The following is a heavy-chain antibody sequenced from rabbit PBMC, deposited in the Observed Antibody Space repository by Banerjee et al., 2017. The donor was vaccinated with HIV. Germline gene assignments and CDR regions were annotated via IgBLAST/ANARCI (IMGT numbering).Heavy chain of an antibody. CDR3: AREHTYADYGDFNL. D-gene: IGHD2-1*01. CDR2: IYVDSSGST. Sequence: QEQLEESGGDLVQPEGSLTLTCTASGFSFSSSYVMCWVRQAPGKGLEWIACIYVDSSGSTYYANWAKGRFTISKTSSTTVTLQMTSLTAADTATYFCAREHTYADYGDFNLWGQGTLVTVS. V-gene: IGHV1S45*01. CDR1: GFSFSSSYV. J-gene: IGHJ4*01.